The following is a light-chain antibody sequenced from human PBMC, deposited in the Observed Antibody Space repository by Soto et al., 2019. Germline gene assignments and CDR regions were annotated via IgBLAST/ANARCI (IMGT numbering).Light chain of an antibody. V-gene: IGKV3-20*01. Sequence: EIVLTQSPGTLSLSPGERATLSCRASQSVSSSYLAWYQQKPGQAPRLLIYGASSRATGIPDRFSGSGSGTDFTLTISRLEPEDFAVYYCQQYRSSSTFGQGTKVDIK. J-gene: IGKJ1*01. CDR3: QQYRSSST. CDR1: QSVSSSY. CDR2: GAS.